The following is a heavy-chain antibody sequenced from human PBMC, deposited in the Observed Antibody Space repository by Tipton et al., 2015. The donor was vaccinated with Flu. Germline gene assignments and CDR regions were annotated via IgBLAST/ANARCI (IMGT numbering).Heavy chain of an antibody. CDR3: ARSLEDQLEAFDV. D-gene: IGHD2-2*01. CDR1: GGSISSRSYY. Sequence: GLVKPSETLSLTCTVSGGSISSRSYYWGWIRQPPGKGLEWIGTVYFSGSTYYNPSLKSRVTISTDTSKNQLSLKVTSVTAADTAVYYCARSLEDQLEAFDVWGQGTMVTVSS. V-gene: IGHV4-39*07. J-gene: IGHJ3*01. CDR2: VYFSGST.